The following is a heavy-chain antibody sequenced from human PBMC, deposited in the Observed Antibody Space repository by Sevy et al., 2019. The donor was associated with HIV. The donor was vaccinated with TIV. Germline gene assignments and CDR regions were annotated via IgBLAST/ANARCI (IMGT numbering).Heavy chain of an antibody. D-gene: IGHD6-19*01. CDR3: PRDKSLAVAGYFDY. Sequence: GGSLRLSCAASGFTFSSYAMHWVRQAPGKGLEWVAVISYDGSNKYYADSVKGRFTISRDNSKNTLYLQMNSLRAEDTAVYYCPRDKSLAVAGYFDYWGQGTLVTVSS. V-gene: IGHV3-30-3*01. CDR2: ISYDGSNK. J-gene: IGHJ4*02. CDR1: GFTFSSYA.